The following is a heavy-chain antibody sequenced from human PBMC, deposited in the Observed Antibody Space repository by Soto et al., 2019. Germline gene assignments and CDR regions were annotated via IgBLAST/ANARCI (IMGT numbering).Heavy chain of an antibody. D-gene: IGHD3-3*01. J-gene: IGHJ4*02. CDR1: GGSFKSGSYS. CDR3: ARDFAYFDS. CDR2: VYHTGRT. V-gene: IGHV4-61*01. Sequence: QVQLQESGPGLVKPSETLSLTCTVSGGSFKSGSYSWSWIRQPPGKGLEWIGYVYHTGRTCYNPSLTSRFSISMDTSKDQCSLNLDSVTAADAAVYVCARDFAYFDSWGQGTLVTFSS.